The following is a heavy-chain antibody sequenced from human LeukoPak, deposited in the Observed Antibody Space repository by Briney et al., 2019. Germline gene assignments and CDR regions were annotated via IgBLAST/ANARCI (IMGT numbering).Heavy chain of an antibody. CDR2: ISSSSSYI. Sequence: GGSLRLSCAASGFIFSSYGMHWVRQAPGKGLEWVSSISSSSSYIYYADSVKGRFSISRDNAKNSLYLQMNSLRPEDTAVYYCARDPGDYWGQGTLVTVSS. V-gene: IGHV3-21*01. CDR3: ARDPGDY. CDR1: GFIFSSYG. J-gene: IGHJ4*02.